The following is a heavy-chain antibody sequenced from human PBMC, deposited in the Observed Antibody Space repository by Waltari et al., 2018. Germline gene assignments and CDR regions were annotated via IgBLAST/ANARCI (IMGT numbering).Heavy chain of an antibody. D-gene: IGHD3-16*01. CDR3: ARTPSGRIVRGSFGMDV. Sequence: QLQLQESGPGLVKPSETLSLTCPVSGGSISSSSYYWGWIRQPPGKGLEWIGSIYYSGSTYYNPSLKSRVTISVDTSKNQFSLKLSSVTAADTAVYYCARTPSGRIVRGSFGMDVWGQGTTVTVSS. V-gene: IGHV4-39*07. CDR2: IYYSGST. J-gene: IGHJ6*02. CDR1: GGSISSSSYY.